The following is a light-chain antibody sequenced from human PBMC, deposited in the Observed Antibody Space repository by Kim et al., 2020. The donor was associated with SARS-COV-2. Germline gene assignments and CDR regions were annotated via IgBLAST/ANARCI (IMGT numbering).Light chain of an antibody. V-gene: IGLV3-19*01. Sequence: SSELTQDPAVSVALGQTVRITCQGDSLRSYYATWYQQKPGQAPILVIYGKNNRPSGIPDRFSGSSSGNTASLTITGTQAGDEADYYCNSRDSTNNGLFGG. CDR1: SLRSYY. CDR2: GKN. CDR3: NSRDSTNNGL. J-gene: IGLJ2*01.